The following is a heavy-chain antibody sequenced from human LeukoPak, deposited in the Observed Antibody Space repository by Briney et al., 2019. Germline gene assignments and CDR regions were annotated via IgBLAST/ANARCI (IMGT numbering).Heavy chain of an antibody. D-gene: IGHD5-12*01. Sequence: APVKVSCTASGGTFSSYAISWVRQAPGQGLEWMGGIIPIFGTTNYAQKFQGRVTITADESTSTAYMELSSLRSDDTAVYYCAKDGAWLRFDDWGQGILVTVSS. CDR3: AKDGAWLRFDD. V-gene: IGHV1-69*13. CDR1: GGTFSSYA. CDR2: IIPIFGTT. J-gene: IGHJ4*02.